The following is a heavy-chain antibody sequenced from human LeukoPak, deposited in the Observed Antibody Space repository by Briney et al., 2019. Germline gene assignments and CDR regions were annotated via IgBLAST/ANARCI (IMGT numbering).Heavy chain of an antibody. V-gene: IGHV4-61*02. CDR1: GGSISSGSYY. J-gene: IGHJ5*02. CDR2: IYTSGST. CDR3: ARDWVRTGDNWFDP. Sequence: SQTLSLTCTVSGGSISSGSYYWSWIRQPAGKGLEWIGRIYTSGSTNYNPSLKSRVTISVGTSKNQFSLKLSSVTAADTAVYYCARDWVRTGDNWFDPWGQGTLVTVSS. D-gene: IGHD3/OR15-3a*01.